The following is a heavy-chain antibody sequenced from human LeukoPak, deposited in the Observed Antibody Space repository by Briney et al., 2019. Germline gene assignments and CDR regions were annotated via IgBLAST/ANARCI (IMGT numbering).Heavy chain of an antibody. D-gene: IGHD3-22*01. J-gene: IGHJ4*02. Sequence: ASVKVSCKASGYTFTSYGISWVRQAPGQGLEWMGRIIPILGIANYAQKFQGRVTITADKSTSTAYMELSSLRSEDTAVYYCASSRDYYDSSGYYLVYWGQGTLVTVSS. CDR3: ASSRDYYDSSGYYLVY. V-gene: IGHV1-69*04. CDR2: IIPILGIA. CDR1: GYTFTSYG.